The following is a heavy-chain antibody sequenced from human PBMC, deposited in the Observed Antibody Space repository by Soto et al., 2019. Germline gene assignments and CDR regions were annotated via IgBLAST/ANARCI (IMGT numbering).Heavy chain of an antibody. Sequence: SETLSLTCVVTRGSVSIGGYSWTWIRQPPGKALEWIGFVFDTESTYYNPSLKSRVTISVEKSKNQFSLRLTSMTAADTAVYFRARARRYCSGGTCSDGLDVWGQGTKVTAS. CDR1: RGSVSIGGYS. J-gene: IGHJ6*02. V-gene: IGHV4-30-2*01. CDR2: VFDTEST. D-gene: IGHD2-15*01. CDR3: ARARRYCSGGTCSDGLDV.